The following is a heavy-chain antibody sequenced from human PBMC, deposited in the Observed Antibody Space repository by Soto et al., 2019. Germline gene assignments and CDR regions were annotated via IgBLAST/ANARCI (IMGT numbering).Heavy chain of an antibody. V-gene: IGHV4-59*01. J-gene: IGHJ6*02. CDR2: IYYSGST. Sequence: QVQLQESGPGLVKPSETLSLTCTVSGGSISSYYWSCIRQPPGKGLEWIAYIYYSGSTNYNPSLKSRVTISVDTSKNQFSLKLSSVTAADTAVYYCARDRRVRGVIRLGDVWGQGTTVTVSS. D-gene: IGHD3-10*01. CDR1: GGSISSYY. CDR3: ARDRRVRGVIRLGDV.